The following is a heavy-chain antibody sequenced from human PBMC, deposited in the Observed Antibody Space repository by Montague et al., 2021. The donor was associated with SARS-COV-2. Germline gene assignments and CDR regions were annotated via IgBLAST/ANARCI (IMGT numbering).Heavy chain of an antibody. CDR3: ARDLVATIMSGWFDP. Sequence: SLRLSFAASGFTFSSYWMHWVRQAPGKGLVWVSRINSDGSSTSYADSVKGRFTISRDNAKNSLYLQMNSLRAEDTAVYYCARDLVATIMSGWFDPWGQGTLVTVSS. CDR1: GFTFSSYW. V-gene: IGHV3-74*01. J-gene: IGHJ5*02. D-gene: IGHD5-12*01. CDR2: INSDGSST.